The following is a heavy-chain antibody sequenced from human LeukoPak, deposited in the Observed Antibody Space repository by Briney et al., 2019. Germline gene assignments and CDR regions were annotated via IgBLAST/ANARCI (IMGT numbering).Heavy chain of an antibody. J-gene: IGHJ4*02. CDR2: ISGRGSTI. CDR1: GFTFSNYA. Sequence: GGSLRRSCAASGFTFSNYAVPWVRQAPGKGLEWVSVISGRGSTIYYADSAKGRLTISRDNCMNTLYLQINGLRAKPTAVYYCANEGPDCGGDCYGFFDYWGQGTLVTVSS. V-gene: IGHV3-23*01. CDR3: ANEGPDCGGDCYGFFDY. D-gene: IGHD2-21*02.